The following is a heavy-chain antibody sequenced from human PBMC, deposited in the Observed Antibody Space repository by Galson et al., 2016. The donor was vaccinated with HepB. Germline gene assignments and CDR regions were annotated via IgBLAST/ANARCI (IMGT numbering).Heavy chain of an antibody. V-gene: IGHV3-48*02. CDR2: ITTGSTTI. CDR3: ARDGGHNTGVVRGDYFDY. J-gene: IGHJ4*02. D-gene: IGHD3-3*01. Sequence: SLRLSWAGSGFTFSTYSMNWVRQAPGTGLEWVSGITTGSTTIHHVDAATARFTISRDDARNSLYLKMSSLRDEDTAVYYCARDGGHNTGVVRGDYFDYWGQGTLVTVSS. CDR1: GFTFSTYS.